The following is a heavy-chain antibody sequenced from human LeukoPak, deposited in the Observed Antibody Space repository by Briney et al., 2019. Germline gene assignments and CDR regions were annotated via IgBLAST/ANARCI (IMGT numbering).Heavy chain of an antibody. CDR3: AKDRIVISFGDVSKH. CDR1: GFIFSGYG. D-gene: IGHD3-10*01. J-gene: IGHJ1*01. V-gene: IGHV3-30*18. CDR2: KSHDGNHK. Sequence: GRSLRLSCAASGFIFSGYGMHWVRQAPGKGLEWVALKSHDGNHKHYADSVKGRFTISRDNSKNTLYLQMTSLRVEDTAVYFCAKDRIVISFGDVSKHWGQGTLVTVSS.